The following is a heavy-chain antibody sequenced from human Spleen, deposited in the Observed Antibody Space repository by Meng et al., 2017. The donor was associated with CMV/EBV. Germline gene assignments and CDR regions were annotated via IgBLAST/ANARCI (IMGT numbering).Heavy chain of an antibody. V-gene: IGHV2-5*01. Sequence: SGPTLVKPTQTLTLTCNFSGFSISTGGVGVGWIRQPPGKALEWLALIYWNDEKRFSPSLKSRLTITKDTSKNQVVLTMTNMDPVDTATYYCTYSPAGYASGWPDFWGQGTLVTVSS. CDR1: GFSISTGGVG. CDR3: TYSPAGYASGWPDF. J-gene: IGHJ4*02. CDR2: IYWNDEK. D-gene: IGHD6-19*01.